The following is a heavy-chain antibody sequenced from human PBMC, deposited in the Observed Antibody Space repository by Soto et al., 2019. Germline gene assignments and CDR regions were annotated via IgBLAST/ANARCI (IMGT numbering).Heavy chain of an antibody. D-gene: IGHD3-3*01. J-gene: IGHJ6*02. V-gene: IGHV3-30*18. CDR2: ISYDGSNK. CDR3: AKEVWSGPMDV. Sequence: QVQLVESGGGVVQPGRSLRLSCAASGFTFSSYGMHWVRQAPGKGLEWVAVISYDGSNKNCADSVKGRFTISRDNSKNTQYLQMNSLRAEDTAVYYCAKEVWSGPMDVWGQGTTVTVSS. CDR1: GFTFSSYG.